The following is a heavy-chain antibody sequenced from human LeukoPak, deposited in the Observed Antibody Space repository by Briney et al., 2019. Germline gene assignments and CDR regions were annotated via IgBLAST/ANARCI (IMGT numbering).Heavy chain of an antibody. CDR1: GGSISSYY. CDR3: AREVIAAAGTFFDY. J-gene: IGHJ4*02. CDR2: IYYSGST. V-gene: IGHV4-59*01. D-gene: IGHD6-13*01. Sequence: PSETLSRTCTVSGGSISSYYWSWIRQPPGKGLEWIGYIYYSGSTNYNPSLKSRVTISVDTSKNQFSPKLSSVTAADTAVYYCAREVIAAAGTFFDYWGQGTLVTVSS.